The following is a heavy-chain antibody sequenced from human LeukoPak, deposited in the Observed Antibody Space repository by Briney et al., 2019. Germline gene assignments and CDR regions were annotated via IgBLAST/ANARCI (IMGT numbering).Heavy chain of an antibody. CDR1: GYTFTGYY. V-gene: IGHV1-2*02. Sequence: ASVKVSCKASGYTFTGYYMHWVRQAPGQGLEWMGWINPNSGGTNYAQKFQSRVTMTRDTSISTAYMELSRLRSDDTAVYYCATIPPYYDFWSGFHTMDVWGKGTTVTVSS. CDR3: ATIPPYYDFWSGFHTMDV. CDR2: INPNSGGT. J-gene: IGHJ6*04. D-gene: IGHD3-3*01.